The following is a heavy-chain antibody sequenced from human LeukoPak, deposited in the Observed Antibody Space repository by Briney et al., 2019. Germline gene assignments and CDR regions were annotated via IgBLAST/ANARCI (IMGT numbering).Heavy chain of an antibody. CDR1: GFTFSNYN. CDR2: ISSGGSHI. Sequence: PGGSLRLSCAASGFTFSNYNMNWARQAPGRGLEWVSSISSGGSHIYYGDSVKGRFTISRDNAKNSLYLQMNSLRAEDTAVYYCARAAYSGNYQVDYWGQGTLVTVSS. J-gene: IGHJ4*02. V-gene: IGHV3-21*06. CDR3: ARAAYSGNYQVDY. D-gene: IGHD1-26*01.